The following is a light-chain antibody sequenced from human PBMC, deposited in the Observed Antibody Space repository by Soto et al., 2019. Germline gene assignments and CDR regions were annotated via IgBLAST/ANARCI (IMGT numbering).Light chain of an antibody. CDR3: GTWDSSLSAYV. CDR1: SSNIGNNY. J-gene: IGLJ1*01. Sequence: QSVLTQPPSVSAAPGQKVTISCSGSSSNIGNNYVSWYQQLPGTAPKLLIYEDNKRPSGIPDRFSGSKSGTSXTLDITGLQTGDEADFYCGTWDSSLSAYVFGTGTKLTVL. CDR2: EDN. V-gene: IGLV1-51*02.